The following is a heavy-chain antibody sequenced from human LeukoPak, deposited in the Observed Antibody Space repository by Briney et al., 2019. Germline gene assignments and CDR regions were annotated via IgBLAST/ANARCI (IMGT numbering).Heavy chain of an antibody. J-gene: IGHJ4*02. CDR1: GFTFSDYY. CDR3: ARGDYYDSSGPDYFDY. CDR2: ISSSSSTI. Sequence: PGGSLRLSCVASGFTFSDYYMSWIRQAPGKGLEWVSYISSSSSTIYYADSVKGRFTISRDNSKNTLYLQMGSLRAEDMAVYYCARGDYYDSSGPDYFDYWGQGTLVTVSS. V-gene: IGHV3-11*04. D-gene: IGHD3-22*01.